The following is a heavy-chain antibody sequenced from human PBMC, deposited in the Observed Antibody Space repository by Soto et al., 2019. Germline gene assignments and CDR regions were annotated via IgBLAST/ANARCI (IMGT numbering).Heavy chain of an antibody. Sequence: PSETLSLTCTVSGGSISSGGYYWSWIRQHPGKGLEWIGYIYYSGSTYYNPSLKSRVTISVDTSKNQFSLKLSSVTAADTAVYYCARVQFWGSRTFDYWGQGTLVTVSS. V-gene: IGHV4-31*03. D-gene: IGHD7-27*01. J-gene: IGHJ4*02. CDR3: ARVQFWGSRTFDY. CDR2: IYYSGST. CDR1: GGSISSGGYY.